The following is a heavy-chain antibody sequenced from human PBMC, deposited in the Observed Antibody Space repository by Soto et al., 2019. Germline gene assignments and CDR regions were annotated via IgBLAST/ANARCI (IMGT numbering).Heavy chain of an antibody. Sequence: ESGGGVVQPGRSLRLSCAASGFTFSSYGMHWVRQAPGKGLEWVAVISYDGSNKYYADSVKGRFTISRDNSKNTLYLQMNSLRAEDTAVYYCAKDLSMVVAVRTGPFDYWGQGTLVTVSS. D-gene: IGHD2-15*01. CDR2: ISYDGSNK. CDR3: AKDLSMVVAVRTGPFDY. J-gene: IGHJ4*02. V-gene: IGHV3-30*18. CDR1: GFTFSSYG.